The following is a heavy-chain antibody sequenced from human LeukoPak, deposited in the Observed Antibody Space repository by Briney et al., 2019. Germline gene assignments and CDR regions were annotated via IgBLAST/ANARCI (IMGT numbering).Heavy chain of an antibody. Sequence: ASVKVSCKASGYTFTSYDINWVRQATGQGLEWMGWMNPNSGNTGYAQKFQGRVTMTRNTSISTAYMELSSLRSEDTAVYYCARGLLLWFGGGTHYYYYMDVWGKGTTVTISS. J-gene: IGHJ6*03. CDR3: ARGLLLWFGGGTHYYYYMDV. CDR2: MNPNSGNT. V-gene: IGHV1-8*01. D-gene: IGHD3-10*01. CDR1: GYTFTSYD.